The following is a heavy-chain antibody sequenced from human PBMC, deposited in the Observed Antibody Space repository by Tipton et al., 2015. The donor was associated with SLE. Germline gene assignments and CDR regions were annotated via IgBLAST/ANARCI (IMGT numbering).Heavy chain of an antibody. CDR2: IYYSGGT. CDR3: ARHLTLSAGGGFDI. Sequence: LRLSCTVSGGSISSTSYYWGWIRQPPGKGLEWIGTIYYSGGTYYNPSLRSRVTTSLDTSKNQFSLKLSSVTAADTALYYCARHLTLSAGGGFDIWGQGTMAIVSS. D-gene: IGHD2-15*01. J-gene: IGHJ3*02. V-gene: IGHV4-39*01. CDR1: GGSISSTSYY.